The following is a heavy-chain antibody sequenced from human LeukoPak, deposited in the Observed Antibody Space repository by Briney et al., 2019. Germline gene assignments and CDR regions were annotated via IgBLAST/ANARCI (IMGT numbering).Heavy chain of an antibody. CDR3: AKTVAGEN. CDR1: GCAFSSYA. J-gene: IGHJ4*02. CDR2: ICGDGEKT. Sequence: PGGSLRLSCAASGCAFSSYAMNWVRQAPGKGLYWVSSICGDGEKTYYTDSVKGGFTISRDNSNNTLYLQMTSLRAADTAVYYCAKTVAGENWGQGTLVSVSS. D-gene: IGHD6-19*01. V-gene: IGHV3-23*01.